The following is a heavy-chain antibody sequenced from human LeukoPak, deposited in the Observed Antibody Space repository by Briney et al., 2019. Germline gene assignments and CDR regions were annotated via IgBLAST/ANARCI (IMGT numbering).Heavy chain of an antibody. CDR2: IYSGGST. CDR3: AREGSSWGGLDY. Sequence: GGSLRLSCAASGFTVSSKYMIWVRQAPGRGLEWVSVIYSGGSTYYADSVKGRFTISGDSSKNTLYLQMNSLRAEDTAVYYCAREGSSWGGLDYWGQGTLVTVSS. D-gene: IGHD6-13*01. V-gene: IGHV3-53*01. CDR1: GFTVSSKY. J-gene: IGHJ4*02.